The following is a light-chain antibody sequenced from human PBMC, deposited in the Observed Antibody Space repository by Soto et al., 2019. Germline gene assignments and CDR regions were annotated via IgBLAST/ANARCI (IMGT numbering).Light chain of an antibody. Sequence: QSALTLPPSASGSPGQSVTISCTGTSSDVGGYNYVSWYQPHPGKAPKLMIYEVSKRPSGVPDRFSGSKSGNTASLTVSGLQAEDEADYYCSSYAGSNNLGVFGTGT. J-gene: IGLJ1*01. CDR2: EVS. V-gene: IGLV2-8*01. CDR3: SSYAGSNNLGV. CDR1: SSDVGGYNY.